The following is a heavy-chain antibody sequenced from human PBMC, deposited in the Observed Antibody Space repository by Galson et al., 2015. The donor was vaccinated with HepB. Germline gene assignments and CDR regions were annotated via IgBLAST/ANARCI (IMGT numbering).Heavy chain of an antibody. CDR2: IWFDGSNK. J-gene: IGHJ3*02. V-gene: IGHV3-33*01. D-gene: IGHD6-13*01. CDR3: ARSPSSSWGDGFDI. Sequence: SLRLSCAASGFTFSNYGMHWVRQAPGKGLEWVAVIWFDGSNKDCLDSVRGRFIISRDNSKNMLFLEMSSLRDEDTATYYCARSPSSSWGDGFDIWGQGTMVSVSS. CDR1: GFTFSNYG.